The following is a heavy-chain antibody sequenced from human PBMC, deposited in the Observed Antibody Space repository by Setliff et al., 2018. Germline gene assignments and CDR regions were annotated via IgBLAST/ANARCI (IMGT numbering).Heavy chain of an antibody. J-gene: IGHJ6*04. D-gene: IGHD6-13*01. CDR2: ISSDGNNE. CDR1: RFPFSSYG. V-gene: IGHV3-30*03. CDR3: SSYQGSTWGMDV. Sequence: PGGSLRLSCAASRFPFSSYGMHWVRQAPGKGLEWVAVISSDGNNEYYADSVKGRFTVSRDNSKNTLYLQVNSLRPDDTAVYYCSSYQGSTWGMDVWGKGTTVTVSS.